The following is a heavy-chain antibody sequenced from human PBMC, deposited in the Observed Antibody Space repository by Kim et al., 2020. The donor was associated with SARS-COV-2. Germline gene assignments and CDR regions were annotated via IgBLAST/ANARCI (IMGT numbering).Heavy chain of an antibody. D-gene: IGHD4-17*01. Sequence: ASVKVSCKASGYTFTSYAMNWVRQAPGQGLEWMGWINTNTGNPTYAQGFTGRFVFSLDTSVSTAYLQISSLKAEDTAVYYCARDPFPPLWYGDESNWFDPWGQGTLVTVSS. CDR3: ARDPFPPLWYGDESNWFDP. CDR2: INTNTGNP. V-gene: IGHV7-4-1*02. CDR1: GYTFTSYA. J-gene: IGHJ5*02.